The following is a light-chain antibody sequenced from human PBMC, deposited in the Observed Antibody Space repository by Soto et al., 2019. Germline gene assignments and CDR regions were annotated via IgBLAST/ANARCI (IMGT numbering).Light chain of an antibody. CDR1: QSVSSN. Sequence: EIVVTKSPATLSVSKGERATLSCRASQSVSSNLAWYQQKPGQAPRLLIYGASTRATGIPARFSGSGSGTEFTLTISSLQSEDFAVYYCQQYNNWPRTFGQGTKVDI. V-gene: IGKV3-15*01. CDR3: QQYNNWPRT. CDR2: GAS. J-gene: IGKJ1*01.